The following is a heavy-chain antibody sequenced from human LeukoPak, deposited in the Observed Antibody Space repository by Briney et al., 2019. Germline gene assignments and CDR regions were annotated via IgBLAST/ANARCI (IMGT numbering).Heavy chain of an antibody. D-gene: IGHD6-25*01. CDR1: GGSISSGSYY. J-gene: IGHJ6*03. CDR3: ARSSVNYYYYMDV. V-gene: IGHV4-61*02. CDR2: IYTSGST. Sequence: SETLSLTCTASGGSISSGSYYWSWIRQPAGKGLEWIGRIYTSGSTNYNPSLKSRVTISVDTSKNQFSLKLSSVTAADTAVYYCARSSVNYYYYMDVWGKGTTVTVSS.